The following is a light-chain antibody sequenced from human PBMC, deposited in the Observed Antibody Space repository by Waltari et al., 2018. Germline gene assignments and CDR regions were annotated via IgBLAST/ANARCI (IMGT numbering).Light chain of an antibody. CDR2: EVN. CDR3: SSYTSSHTVV. Sequence: QSALTQPASVSGSPGQSITTSCPGTISDVGGYHFVSWYQQEHPGKAPKLLIFEVNNRTSEISDRFFGSKSGNTASLTISGLQAEDEADYYCSSYTSSHTVVFGGGTKLTVL. CDR1: ISDVGGYHF. J-gene: IGLJ3*02. V-gene: IGLV2-14*01.